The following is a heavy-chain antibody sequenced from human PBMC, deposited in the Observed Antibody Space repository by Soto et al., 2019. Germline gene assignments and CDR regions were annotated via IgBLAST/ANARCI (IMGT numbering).Heavy chain of an antibody. V-gene: IGHV4-59*01. Sequence: PSETLSLTCTVSGGSISSYYWSWIRQPPGKGLEWIGYIYYSGSTNYNPSLKSRVTISVDTSKNQFSLKLSSVTAADTAVYYCARFNYYDSSGYAFDIWGQGTMVTVS. D-gene: IGHD3-22*01. CDR2: IYYSGST. CDR1: GGSISSYY. CDR3: ARFNYYDSSGYAFDI. J-gene: IGHJ3*02.